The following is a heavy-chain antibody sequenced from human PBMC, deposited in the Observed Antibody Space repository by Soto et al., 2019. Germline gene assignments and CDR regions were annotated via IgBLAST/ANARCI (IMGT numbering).Heavy chain of an antibody. CDR3: AKERSYYSYAGVDV. Sequence: GGSLRLSCAASGFTFSSCAMGWVRQAPGKGLEWVSDIIDSGASTYYADSVKGRFTISRDNSKSTLYLQMNSLRAEDTALYYCAKERSYYSYAGVDVWGQGTTVTVSS. V-gene: IGHV3-23*01. J-gene: IGHJ6*02. CDR1: GFTFSSCA. CDR2: IIDSGAST.